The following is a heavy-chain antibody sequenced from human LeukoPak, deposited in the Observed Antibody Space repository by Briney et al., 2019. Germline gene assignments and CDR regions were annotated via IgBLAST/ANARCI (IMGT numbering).Heavy chain of an antibody. CDR1: GFTFSSYA. D-gene: IGHD3-22*01. CDR2: ISGSGGST. J-gene: IGHJ4*02. Sequence: GGSLRLSGAASGFTFSSYAMSWVRQAPGKGLEWVSAISGSGGSTYYADSVKGRFTISRDNSKNTLYLQMNSLRAEDTAVYYCAKNPIGYDSSGYSTYWGQGTLVTVSS. V-gene: IGHV3-23*01. CDR3: AKNPIGYDSSGYSTY.